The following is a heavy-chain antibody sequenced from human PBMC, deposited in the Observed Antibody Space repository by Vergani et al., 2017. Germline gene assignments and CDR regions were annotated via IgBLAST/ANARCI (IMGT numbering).Heavy chain of an antibody. CDR3: ANRLLRYSSSWYLFDY. V-gene: IGHV3-23*01. D-gene: IGHD6-13*01. Sequence: EVQLLESGGGLVQPGGSLRLSCAASGFTFSSYAMSWVRQAPGKGPEWVSAISGSGGSTYYADSVKGRFTISRDNSKNTLYLQMNSLRAEDTAVYYCANRLLRYSSSWYLFDYWGQGTLVTVSS. J-gene: IGHJ4*02. CDR2: ISGSGGST. CDR1: GFTFSSYA.